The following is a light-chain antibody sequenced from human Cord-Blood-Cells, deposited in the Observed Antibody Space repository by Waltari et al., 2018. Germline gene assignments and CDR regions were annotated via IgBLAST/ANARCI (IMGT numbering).Light chain of an antibody. Sequence: QAVLTQPSSLSASPGASASLTCTLRSGINVGTYRIYWYQQKPGSPPRYLLRYKSDSDKQQGSGVPSRFSGSKDASANAGILLISGLQSEDEADYYCMIWHSSAYVFGTGTKVTVL. CDR3: MIWHSSAYV. J-gene: IGLJ1*01. CDR2: YKSDSDK. CDR1: SGINVGTYR. V-gene: IGLV5-45*02.